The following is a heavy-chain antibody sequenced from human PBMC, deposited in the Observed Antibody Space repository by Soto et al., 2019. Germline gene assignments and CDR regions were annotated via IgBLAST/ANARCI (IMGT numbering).Heavy chain of an antibody. D-gene: IGHD2-2*01. V-gene: IGHV5-51*01. CDR1: GYSFTSYW. J-gene: IGHJ6*03. CDR2: IYPGDSDT. Sequence: GESLKISCKGSGYSFTSYWIGWVRQMPGKGLEWMGIIYPGDSDTRYSPSFQGQVTISADKSISTAYLQWSSLKASDTAMYYCARLNIVVVPAAMPGPQNHHYYMAVWGKGTTVTVSS. CDR3: ARLNIVVVPAAMPGPQNHHYYMAV.